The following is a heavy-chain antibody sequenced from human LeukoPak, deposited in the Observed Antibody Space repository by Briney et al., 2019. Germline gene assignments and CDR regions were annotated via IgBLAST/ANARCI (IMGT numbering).Heavy chain of an antibody. Sequence: SETLSLTCTVSGDSIGSFYWSWIRQPPGKGLEWIGYIFYSGSTSYKPSLKSRVTISVDTSKNQFSLKLSSVTAADTAVYYCARTGGATGPYYFDSWGQGTLVTVSS. D-gene: IGHD1-1*01. V-gene: IGHV4-59*01. CDR2: IFYSGST. CDR1: GDSIGSFY. CDR3: ARTGGATGPYYFDS. J-gene: IGHJ4*02.